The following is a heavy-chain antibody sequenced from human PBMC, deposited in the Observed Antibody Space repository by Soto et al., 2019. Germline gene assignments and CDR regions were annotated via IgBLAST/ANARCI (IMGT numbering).Heavy chain of an antibody. J-gene: IGHJ4*02. V-gene: IGHV3-30-3*01. CDR1: GFTFSSYA. Sequence: QVQLVESGGGVVQPGRSLRLSCAASGFTFSSYAMHWVRQAPGKGLEWVAVISYDGSNKYYADSVKGRFTISRDNSKNTLYLQMNSLRAEDTAVYYCARDIRSRVEPGYDFVWGRPGFVYWGQGTLVTVSS. D-gene: IGHD5-12*01. CDR2: ISYDGSNK. CDR3: ARDIRSRVEPGYDFVWGRPGFVY.